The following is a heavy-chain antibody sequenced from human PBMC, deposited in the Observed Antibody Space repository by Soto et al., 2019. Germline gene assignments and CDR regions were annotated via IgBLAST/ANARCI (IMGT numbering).Heavy chain of an antibody. CDR2: IYPGDSDT. D-gene: IGHD2-2*01. CDR3: ARQVVPRTYDYYYYGMDV. J-gene: IGHJ6*02. CDR1: GYSFTSYW. V-gene: IGHV5-51*01. Sequence: GESLKISCKGSGYSFTSYWIGWVRQMPGKGLEWMGIIYPGDSDTRYSPSFQGQVTISADKSISTAYLQWSSLKASDTAMYSCARQVVPRTYDYYYYGMDVWGQGTTVTVSS.